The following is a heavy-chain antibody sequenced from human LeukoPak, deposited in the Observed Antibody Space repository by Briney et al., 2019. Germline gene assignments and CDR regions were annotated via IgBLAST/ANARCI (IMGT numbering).Heavy chain of an antibody. D-gene: IGHD3-10*01. J-gene: IGHJ4*02. CDR2: IYYSGST. CDR3: ARSGSGSYFLDY. Sequence: SETLSLTCTVPGGSISSYYWSWIRQPPGKGLEWIGYIYYSGSTNYNPSLKSRVTISVDTSKNQFSLKLSSVTAADTAVYYCARSGSGSYFLDYWGQGTLVTVSS. CDR1: GGSISSYY. V-gene: IGHV4-59*01.